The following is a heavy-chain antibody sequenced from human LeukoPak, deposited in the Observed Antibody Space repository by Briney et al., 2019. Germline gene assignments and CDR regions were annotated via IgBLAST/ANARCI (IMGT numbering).Heavy chain of an antibody. Sequence: PSETLSLTCTVSGGSISSYYWSWIRQPPGKGLEWIGYIYYSGSTNYNPSLKSRVTISVDTSKNQFSLKLSSVTAADTAVYYCARHYHYYDSSGYYVSDWFDPWGQGTLVTVSS. CDR3: ARHYHYYDSSGYYVSDWFDP. V-gene: IGHV4-59*08. J-gene: IGHJ5*02. D-gene: IGHD3-22*01. CDR1: GGSISSYY. CDR2: IYYSGST.